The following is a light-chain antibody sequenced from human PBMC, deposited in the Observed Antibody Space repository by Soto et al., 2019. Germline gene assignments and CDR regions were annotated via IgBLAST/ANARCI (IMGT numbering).Light chain of an antibody. CDR3: HHYGRSPRVLFT. V-gene: IGKV3-20*01. Sequence: EIVLTQSPGTLSLSPGERATLSCRASQSVYSNYLAWYQRKPGQAPRLLIYAASRRATAIPDTFSGSGSGTDFTLTISSLEPEDSAVYYCHHYGRSPRVLFTFGPGTKVEIK. CDR2: AAS. J-gene: IGKJ3*01. CDR1: QSVYSNY.